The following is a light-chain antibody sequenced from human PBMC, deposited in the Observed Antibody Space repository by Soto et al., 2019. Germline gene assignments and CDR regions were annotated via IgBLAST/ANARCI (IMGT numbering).Light chain of an antibody. CDR2: TAS. Sequence: DIQMTKCHSYLCQSVVAADTNTCXASQGVRTWLAWYQQKPGKAPSLLTYTASSLQSGVPSRFSGSGSGTDFTLTINGLQPEDFATYYCQQAASFPSTFSQGTR. CDR3: QQAASFPST. J-gene: IGKJ5*01. V-gene: IGKV1-12*01. CDR1: QGVRTW.